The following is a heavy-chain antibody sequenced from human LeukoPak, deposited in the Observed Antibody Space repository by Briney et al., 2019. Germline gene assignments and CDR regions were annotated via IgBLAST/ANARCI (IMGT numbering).Heavy chain of an antibody. V-gene: IGHV4-34*01. J-gene: IGHJ3*02. CDR1: GGSFSGYY. CDR2: INHSGST. Sequence: SETLSLTCAVYGGSFSGYYWSWIRQPPGKGLEWIGEINHSGSTNYNPSLKSRVTISVDTSKNQFSLKLRSVTAADTAVYYCARPDSSDYYGILGFDIWGQGTMVTVSS. D-gene: IGHD3-22*01. CDR3: ARPDSSDYYGILGFDI.